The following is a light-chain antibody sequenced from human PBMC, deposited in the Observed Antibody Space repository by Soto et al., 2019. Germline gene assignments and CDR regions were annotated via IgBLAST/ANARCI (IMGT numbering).Light chain of an antibody. CDR2: GAS. J-gene: IGKJ1*01. Sequence: EVVITQSQATLSVSPEERATLSCRASQSVSSNLAWYQQKPGQAPRLLIYGASTRATGIPARFSGSGSGTEFTLTISSLQSEDFAVYYCQQYNIWPTFGQGTNVDIK. V-gene: IGKV3-15*01. CDR1: QSVSSN. CDR3: QQYNIWPT.